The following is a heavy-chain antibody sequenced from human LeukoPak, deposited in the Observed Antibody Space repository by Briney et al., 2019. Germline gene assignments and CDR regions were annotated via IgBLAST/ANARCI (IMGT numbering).Heavy chain of an antibody. CDR1: GFTFSSYA. D-gene: IGHD3-22*01. CDR2: ISGSGGTT. CDR3: AKGYYYDSSGYYRLYFDY. J-gene: IGHJ4*02. V-gene: IGHV3-23*01. Sequence: GGSLRLSCAASGFTFSSYAMFWVRQAPGKGLEWVSTISGSGGTTYYADSVKGRFTISRDNSKNTLYLQMNSLRAEDTAVYYCAKGYYYDSSGYYRLYFDYWGQGTLVTVSS.